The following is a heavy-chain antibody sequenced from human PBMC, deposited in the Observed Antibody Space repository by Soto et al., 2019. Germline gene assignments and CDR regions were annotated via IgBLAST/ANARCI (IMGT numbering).Heavy chain of an antibody. CDR2: IIPLSGTT. Sequence: SVKVSCKASGGTFSNHAISWVRQAPGQGPEWMGGIIPLSGTTNYVQKFQGRVTITADESMTTAYMELSSLRYEDTAVYYCARGPDRSGFYLFDYWGQGTLVTV. CDR1: GGTFSNHA. J-gene: IGHJ4*02. CDR3: ARGPDRSGFYLFDY. D-gene: IGHD3-22*01. V-gene: IGHV1-69*13.